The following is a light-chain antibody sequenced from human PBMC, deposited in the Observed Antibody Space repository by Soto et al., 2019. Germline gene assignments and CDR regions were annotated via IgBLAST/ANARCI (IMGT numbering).Light chain of an antibody. CDR2: DAS. J-gene: IGKJ3*01. CDR1: QSIGSY. V-gene: IGKV3-11*01. Sequence: EIVLTQSPATLSLSLGERATLSCRASQSIGSYLAWYQHKLGQPPRLLIYDASNRATGIPVRFSGSGSGTEFTLTISSLEPEDFAVYYCQQRSNWLFGPGTKVDIK. CDR3: QQRSNWL.